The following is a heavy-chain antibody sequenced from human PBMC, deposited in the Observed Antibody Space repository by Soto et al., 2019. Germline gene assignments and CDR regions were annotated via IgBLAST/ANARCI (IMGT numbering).Heavy chain of an antibody. J-gene: IGHJ4*02. CDR3: ARGRSLEYSSLVLEY. V-gene: IGHV4-39*07. CDR1: GGSISSSSYY. CDR2: IYYSGST. D-gene: IGHD6-6*01. Sequence: SETLSLTCTVPGGSISSSSYYWGWIRQPPGKGLEWIGSIYYSGSTYYNPSLKSRVTISVDKSKNQFSLRLSSVTAADTAVYYCARGRSLEYSSLVLEYWGQGALVTVSS.